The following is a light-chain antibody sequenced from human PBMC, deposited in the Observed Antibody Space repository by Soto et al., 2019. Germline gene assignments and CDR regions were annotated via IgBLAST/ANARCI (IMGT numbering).Light chain of an antibody. J-gene: IGLJ1*01. V-gene: IGLV1-47*01. CDR3: AAWDVSLSGFYI. Sequence: QSVLTQPPSASGTPGQRVTISCSGSSSNIGSNYVYWYQQLPGTAPKILIYRNNQRPSRVPDRFSGSKSGTSASLAISRIRFEVEAVYYCAAWDVSLSGFYIFRIGTKVTVL. CDR2: RNN. CDR1: SSNIGSNY.